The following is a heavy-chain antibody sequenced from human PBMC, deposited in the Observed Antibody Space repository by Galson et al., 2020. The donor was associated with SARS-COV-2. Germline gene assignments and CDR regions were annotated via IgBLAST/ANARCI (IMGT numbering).Heavy chain of an antibody. J-gene: IGHJ4*02. CDR3: AKERGNYDTGAYYSPHS. Sequence: TGGSLRLSCAASGFTFSSYAMSWVRQAPRKGLEWASTIRSSGDSPYYADSVKGRFTISRHNSKNSLYLQVHNLRAEGPAVYYCAKERGNYDTGAYYSPHSWCQGTLVTVSS. V-gene: IGHV3-23*01. CDR1: GFTFSSYA. D-gene: IGHD3-22*01. CDR2: IRSSGDSP.